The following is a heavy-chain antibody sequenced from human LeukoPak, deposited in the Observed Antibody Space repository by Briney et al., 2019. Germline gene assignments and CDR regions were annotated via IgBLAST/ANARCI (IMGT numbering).Heavy chain of an antibody. CDR2: IHYSGST. CDR3: ANTQEVGLPPFDY. Sequence: PGGSLRLSCAASGFTFSSYAMSWVRQAPGKGLEWIGSIHYSGSTYYNPSLKSRVTISVDTSKNQFSLNLISVTAADTAVYYCANTQEVGLPPFDYWGQGTLVTVSS. D-gene: IGHD5-18*01. CDR1: GFTFSSYA. J-gene: IGHJ4*02. V-gene: IGHV4-38-2*01.